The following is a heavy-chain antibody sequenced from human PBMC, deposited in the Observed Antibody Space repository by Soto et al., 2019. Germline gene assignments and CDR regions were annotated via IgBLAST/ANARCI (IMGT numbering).Heavy chain of an antibody. D-gene: IGHD6-19*01. CDR3: AREGGSGWYNWFDP. V-gene: IGHV4-34*01. Sequence: PSETLSLTCAVFGGSFSGYYWSWIRQPPGKGLEWIGEINHSGSTNYNPSLKSRVTISVDTSKNQFSLKLSSVNAADTAVYYCAREGGSGWYNWFDPWGQGTLVTVSS. CDR1: GGSFSGYY. CDR2: INHSGST. J-gene: IGHJ5*02.